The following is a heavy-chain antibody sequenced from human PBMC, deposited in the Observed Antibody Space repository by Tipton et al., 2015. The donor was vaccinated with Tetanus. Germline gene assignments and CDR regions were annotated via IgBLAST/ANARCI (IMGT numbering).Heavy chain of an antibody. J-gene: IGHJ5*02. Sequence: LGNHAMHWVRQAPGTGLEWVAVISSHGSSKDYADSVRDRFAVSRDISRNSIYLQMNSLRAEDTAVYYCAREGATSHVLVVGTNMLGWLDPWGQGTLVTVSS. V-gene: IGHV3-30*09. CDR2: ISSHGSSK. CDR1: LGNHA. D-gene: IGHD1-26*01. CDR3: AREGATSHVLVVGTNMLGWLDP.